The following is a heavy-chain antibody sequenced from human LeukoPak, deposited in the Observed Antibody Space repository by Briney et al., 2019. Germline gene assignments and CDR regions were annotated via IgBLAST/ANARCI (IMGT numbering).Heavy chain of an antibody. Sequence: PGGSLRLSCAASGFTFSAYEMNWVRQAPGKGLEWVSYISSSGRTIFYADSVKGRFTISRDNAKNSLYLQMNSLRAEDTAVYYCARVTQQLNDPWGQGTLVIVSS. CDR1: GFTFSAYE. CDR2: ISSSGRTI. V-gene: IGHV3-48*03. CDR3: ARVTQQLNDP. J-gene: IGHJ5*02. D-gene: IGHD6-13*01.